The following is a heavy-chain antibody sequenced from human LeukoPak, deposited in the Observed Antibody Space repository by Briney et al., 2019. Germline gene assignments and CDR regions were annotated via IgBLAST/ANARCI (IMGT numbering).Heavy chain of an antibody. J-gene: IGHJ4*02. CDR2: IKRDGSGK. CDR3: AREHDSFAFDY. CDR1: GFTFSSYG. V-gene: IGHV3-7*01. Sequence: GGSLRLSCAASGFTFSSYGMSWFRQAPGKGLEGVANIKRDGSGKYYVDSVKGRFTISRDNAKNSLYLQMNSLRAEDTAVYYCAREHDSFAFDYWGQGTLVTVSS. D-gene: IGHD3-22*01.